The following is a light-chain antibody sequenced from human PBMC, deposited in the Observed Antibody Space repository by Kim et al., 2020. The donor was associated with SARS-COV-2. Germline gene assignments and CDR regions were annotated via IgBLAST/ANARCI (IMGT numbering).Light chain of an antibody. CDR1: QSLSSN. CDR2: GAS. J-gene: IGKJ1*01. V-gene: IGKV3-15*01. CDR3: QQYNNWPRT. Sequence: EIVMTQSPATLSVSPGERATLSCRASQSLSSNLAWYQQKPGQAPRLLIYGASTRATGIPARFSGSGSGTEFTLTISSPQSEDFAVYYCQQYNNWPRTFGQGTKVDIK.